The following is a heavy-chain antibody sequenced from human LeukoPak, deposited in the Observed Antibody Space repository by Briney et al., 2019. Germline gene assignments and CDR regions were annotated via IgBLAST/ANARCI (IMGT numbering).Heavy chain of an antibody. CDR3: ASPYCSSTSCYPYYFDY. Sequence: GGSLRLSCAASGFTVSSNYMSWVRQAPGKGLEWVSVIYSGGSTYYADSVKGRFTISRDNPKNTLYLQMNSLRAEDTAVYYCASPYCSSTSCYPYYFDYWGQGTLVTVSS. J-gene: IGHJ4*02. CDR1: GFTVSSNY. CDR2: IYSGGST. D-gene: IGHD2-2*01. V-gene: IGHV3-66*02.